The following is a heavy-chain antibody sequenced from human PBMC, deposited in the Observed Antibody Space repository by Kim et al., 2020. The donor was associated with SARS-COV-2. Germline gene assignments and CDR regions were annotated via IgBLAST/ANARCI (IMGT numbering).Heavy chain of an antibody. CDR1: GFSLSTSGVG. D-gene: IGHD4-17*01. Sequence: SGPTLVHPTQTLTLTCTFSGFSLSTSGVGVGWIRQPPGKALECLALIYWDDDKRYTPSLKSRLTITKDTSKNQVVLTMTNMDPVDTATYYCARSLRWGFYYGMDVWGQGTTVTVSS. CDR3: ARSLRWGFYYGMDV. V-gene: IGHV2-5*02. CDR2: IYWDDDK. J-gene: IGHJ6*02.